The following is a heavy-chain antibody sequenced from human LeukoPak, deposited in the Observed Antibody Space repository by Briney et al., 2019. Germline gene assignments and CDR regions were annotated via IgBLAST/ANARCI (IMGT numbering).Heavy chain of an antibody. J-gene: IGHJ4*02. Sequence: SETLSLTCTVSSGSISNGGDYWVWIRQPPGKGLEWIGSIYYSGTNYYNPSLTSRVTISVDTSNNQFSLKLTSVTAADTAVYYCARAVMVAVAGGRFDYWGQGTLVTVSS. CDR1: SGSISNGGDY. CDR3: ARAVMVAVAGGRFDY. D-gene: IGHD6-19*01. CDR2: IYYSGTN. V-gene: IGHV4-39*07.